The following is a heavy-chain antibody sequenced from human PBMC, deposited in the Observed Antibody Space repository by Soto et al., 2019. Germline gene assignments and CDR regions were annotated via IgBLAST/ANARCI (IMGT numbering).Heavy chain of an antibody. D-gene: IGHD3-10*01. CDR3: ARERTFGENNHNYMDV. CDR2: IWSDGSNE. V-gene: IGHV3-33*01. J-gene: IGHJ6*03. CDR1: EYTFSRHG. Sequence: QVQLVESGGGVVQPGGSLRLSCAASEYTFSRHGMHWVRQAPGKGLQWGGVIWSDGSNERYADSVKGRFTISRDNSKKTLYLQMNSLRAEDTAVYYCARERTFGENNHNYMDVWATGITVTVSS.